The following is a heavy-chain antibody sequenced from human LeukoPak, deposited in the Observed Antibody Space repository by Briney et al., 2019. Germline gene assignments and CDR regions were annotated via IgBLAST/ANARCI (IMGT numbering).Heavy chain of an antibody. V-gene: IGHV1-69*02. J-gene: IGHJ4*02. CDR1: GGTFSSYT. CDR3: AIVVSPAPPPFPLDY. D-gene: IGHD2-2*01. Sequence: SVKVSCKASGGTFSSYTISWVRQAPGQGLEWMGRIIPILGIANYAQKFQGRVTITADKSTSTAYMELSSLRSEDTAVYYCAIVVSPAPPPFPLDYWGQGTLVTVSS. CDR2: IIPILGIA.